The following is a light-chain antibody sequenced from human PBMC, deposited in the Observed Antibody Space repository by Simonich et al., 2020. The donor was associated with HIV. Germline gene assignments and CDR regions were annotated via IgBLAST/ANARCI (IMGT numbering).Light chain of an antibody. Sequence: EIVMTQSPATLSVSPGERATLSCRASQSVGSNLAWFQQKPGQAPRLLIYGASTGATGIPASFSGSGSGKDFTLTSSRLEPEDFAVYYCQQYGSSPLTFGGGTKVEIK. J-gene: IGKJ4*01. CDR3: QQYGSSPLT. CDR1: QSVGSN. V-gene: IGKV3-15*01. CDR2: GAS.